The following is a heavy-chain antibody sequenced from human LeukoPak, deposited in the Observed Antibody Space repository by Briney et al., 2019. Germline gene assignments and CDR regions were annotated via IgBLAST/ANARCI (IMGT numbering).Heavy chain of an antibody. J-gene: IGHJ4*02. CDR1: GFTFSNYL. CDR3: EMALDY. CDR2: ISHSGSSI. V-gene: IGHV3-23*01. Sequence: GGSLRLPCVASGFTFSNYLMNWVRQAPGKGLEWVSGISHSGSSIYYADSVKGRFTISRDNSKNTLYLQMDRLRVEDTAVYYCEMALDYWGQGTLVTVSS.